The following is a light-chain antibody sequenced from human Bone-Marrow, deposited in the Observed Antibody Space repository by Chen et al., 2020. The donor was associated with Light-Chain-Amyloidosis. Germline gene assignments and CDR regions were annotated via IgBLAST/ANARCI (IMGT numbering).Light chain of an antibody. CDR3: QSYQGSSQGV. CDR2: EDD. CDR1: SGGIATNY. J-gene: IGLJ3*02. V-gene: IGLV6-57*01. Sequence: NFMLTQPHSVSESPGKTVIISCTRSSGGIATNYVQWYQQRPGSSPTTVIYEDDQRPSGVPDRFSGAIDRSSKSASLTSSGQKTEDEADYCCQSYQGSSQGVFGGGTKLTVL.